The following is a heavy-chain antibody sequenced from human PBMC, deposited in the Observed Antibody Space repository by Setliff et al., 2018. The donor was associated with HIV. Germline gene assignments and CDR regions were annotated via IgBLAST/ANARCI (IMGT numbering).Heavy chain of an antibody. CDR1: GYTFTTYA. J-gene: IGHJ6*02. D-gene: IGHD2-15*01. CDR2: INAGNGNA. CDR3: ARVACSGGSCYKGMDV. Sequence: ASVKVSCKASGYTFTTYALHWVRQAPGQRLEWMGWINAGNGNAKYSQKFQGRVTITRDTSASTAYMELSSLTSEDTAVYYCARVACSGGSCYKGMDVWGQGTTVTVSS. V-gene: IGHV1-3*01.